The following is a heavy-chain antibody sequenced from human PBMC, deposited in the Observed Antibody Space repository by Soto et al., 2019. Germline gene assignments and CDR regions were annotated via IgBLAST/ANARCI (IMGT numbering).Heavy chain of an antibody. CDR3: AREGNLGRWLQPLDF. J-gene: IGHJ4*02. V-gene: IGHV4-59*01. CDR2: VYYTGNS. CDR1: GGSISDFY. Sequence: SETLSLTCTVSGGSISDFYWSWIRQPPGKGLEWIGYVYYTGNSYYNPSLKSRVTISVDTSKNEFSPKLNSVTAADTAKYFCAREGNLGRWLQPLDFWGQGTLVTVSS. D-gene: IGHD5-12*01.